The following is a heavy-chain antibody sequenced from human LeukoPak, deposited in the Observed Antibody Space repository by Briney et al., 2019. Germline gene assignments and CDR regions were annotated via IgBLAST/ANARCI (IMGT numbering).Heavy chain of an antibody. CDR3: ASLMTTVTTSWFDP. CDR1: GGSISSHY. V-gene: IGHV4-59*11. CDR2: IYYSGST. J-gene: IGHJ5*02. Sequence: PSETLSLTCTVSGGSISSHYWSWTRQPPGKGLEWIGYIYYSGSTNYNPSLKSRVTISVDTSKNQFSLKLSSVTAADTAVYYCASLMTTVTTSWFDPWGQGTLVTVSS. D-gene: IGHD4-11*01.